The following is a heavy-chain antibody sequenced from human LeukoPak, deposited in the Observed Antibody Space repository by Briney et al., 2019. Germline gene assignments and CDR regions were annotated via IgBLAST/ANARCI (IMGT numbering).Heavy chain of an antibody. Sequence: GGSLRLSCAASGFTFSSYSMNWVRQAPGKGLELVSSISSTSTYILYADSVKDRFTISRDNARNSLYLQMNSLRAEDTAVYYCARFETVAAKPIEHWGPGTLVTVSS. CDR3: ARFETVAAKPIEH. V-gene: IGHV3-21*01. CDR2: ISSTSTYI. D-gene: IGHD6-19*01. J-gene: IGHJ1*01. CDR1: GFTFSSYS.